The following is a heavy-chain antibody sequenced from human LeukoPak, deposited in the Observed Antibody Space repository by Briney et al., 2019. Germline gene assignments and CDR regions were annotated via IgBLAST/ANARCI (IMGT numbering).Heavy chain of an antibody. D-gene: IGHD2/OR15-2a*01. J-gene: IGHJ6*04. Sequence: GASVKVSCKASGYTFTGYYMHWVRQAPGQGLEWMGWINPNSGNTGYAQKFQGRVTITRNTSISTAYMELSSLRSEDTAVYYCARGVSEMDVWGKGTTVTVSS. CDR3: ARGVSEMDV. CDR1: GYTFTGYY. V-gene: IGHV1-8*03. CDR2: INPNSGNT.